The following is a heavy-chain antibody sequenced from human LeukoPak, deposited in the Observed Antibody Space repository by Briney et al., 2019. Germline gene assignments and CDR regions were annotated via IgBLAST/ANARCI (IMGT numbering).Heavy chain of an antibody. CDR1: NGSMTSDSYY. J-gene: IGHJ5*02. CDR2: IFYSGKT. D-gene: IGHD5-18*01. V-gene: IGHV4-39*02. CDR3: ARLWILATWFDA. Sequence: SETLSLTCTVSNGSMTSDSYYWAWVRQPPGKGLEWIGSIFYSGKTYYSTSLKSRVTVSLDTSKKNFSLRLSSVAAADTAVYYCARLWILATWFDAWGQGALVTVSS.